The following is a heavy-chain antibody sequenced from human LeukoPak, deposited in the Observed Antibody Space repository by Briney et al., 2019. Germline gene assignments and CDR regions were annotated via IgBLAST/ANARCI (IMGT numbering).Heavy chain of an antibody. V-gene: IGHV1-46*01. CDR1: GYTFTSYY. D-gene: IGHD3-22*01. CDR3: ARDGVVVESGGDAFDI. Sequence: GASVTVSCKASGYTFTSYYMHWVRQAPGQGLEWMGIINPSGGSTSYAQKFQGRVTMTRDTSTSTVYMELSSLRSEDTAVYYCARDGVVVESGGDAFDIWGQGTMVTVSS. CDR2: INPSGGST. J-gene: IGHJ3*02.